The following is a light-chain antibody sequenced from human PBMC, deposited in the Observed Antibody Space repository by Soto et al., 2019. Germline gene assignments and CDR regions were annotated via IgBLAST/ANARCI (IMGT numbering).Light chain of an antibody. CDR3: CSYAGSSTFV. CDR1: SSDVGSYNL. V-gene: IGLV2-23*02. Sequence: QSVLTQPASVSGSPGQSITISCTGTSSDVGSYNLVSWYQQHPGKAPKLMIYDVSKRPSGVSNRFSGSKSGNTASLTISGLQAEDDADYYCCSYAGSSTFVFGTGTKVTVL. J-gene: IGLJ1*01. CDR2: DVS.